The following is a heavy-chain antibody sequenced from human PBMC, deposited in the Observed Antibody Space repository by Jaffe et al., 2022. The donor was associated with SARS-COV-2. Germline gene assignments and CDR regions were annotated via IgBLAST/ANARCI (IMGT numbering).Heavy chain of an antibody. J-gene: IGHJ4*02. V-gene: IGHV3-21*01. CDR3: AREWAHDYGDYGIPASSGNQDY. D-gene: IGHD4-17*01. CDR1: GFTFSSYS. CDR2: ISSSSSYI. Sequence: EVQLVESGGGLVKPGGSLRLSCAASGFTFSSYSMNWVRQAPGKGLEWVSSISSSSSYIYYADSVKGRFTISRDNAKNSLYLQMNSLRAEDTAVYYCAREWAHDYGDYGIPASSGNQDYWGQGTLVTVSS.